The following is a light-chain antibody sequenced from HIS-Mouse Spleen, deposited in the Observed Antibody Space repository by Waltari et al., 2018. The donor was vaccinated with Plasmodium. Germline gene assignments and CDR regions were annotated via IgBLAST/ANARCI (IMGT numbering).Light chain of an antibody. Sequence: SSELTQPPSVSVSPGQTARITFSGDALPKQNAYWYQQKPGQAPVLVIYEDSKRPSGIPERFSGSSSGTMATLTISGAQVEDEADYYCYSTDSSGNHRVFGGGTKLTVL. CDR2: EDS. CDR3: YSTDSSGNHRV. V-gene: IGLV3-10*01. J-gene: IGLJ3*02. CDR1: ALPKQN.